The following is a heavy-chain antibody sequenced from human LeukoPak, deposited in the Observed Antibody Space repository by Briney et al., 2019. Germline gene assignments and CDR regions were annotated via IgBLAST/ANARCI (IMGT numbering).Heavy chain of an antibody. V-gene: IGHV1-46*01. D-gene: IGHD2-15*01. CDR3: VRDPGPVVAASDWFDP. J-gene: IGHJ5*02. CDR1: GYTFTSYY. Sequence: ASVKVSCKASGYTFTSYYMHWVRQAPGQGLEWMGIINPSGGSTSYAQKFQGRVTMTRDTSTSTVYKELSSLRSEDTAVYYCVRDPGPVVAASDWFDPWGQGTLVTVSS. CDR2: INPSGGST.